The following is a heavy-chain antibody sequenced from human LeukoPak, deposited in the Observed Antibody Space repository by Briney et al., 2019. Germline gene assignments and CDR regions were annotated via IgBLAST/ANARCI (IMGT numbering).Heavy chain of an antibody. CDR3: AKEGRWGYYFDY. CDR2: IKSKTDGGTT. D-gene: IGHD3-16*01. Sequence: GGSLRLSCAASGFTFSNAWMSWVRQAPGKGLEWVGRIKSKTDGGTTDYAAPVKGRFTISRDNSKNTLYLQMNSLRAEDTAVYYCAKEGRWGYYFDYWGQGTLVTVSS. CDR1: GFTFSNAW. V-gene: IGHV3-15*01. J-gene: IGHJ4*02.